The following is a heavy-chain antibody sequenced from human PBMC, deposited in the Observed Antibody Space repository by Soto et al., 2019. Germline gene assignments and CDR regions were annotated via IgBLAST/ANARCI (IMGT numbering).Heavy chain of an antibody. J-gene: IGHJ4*02. CDR3: ARANSGDDDEFDY. CDR1: GYTFTGYY. Sequence: QVQLVQSGAEVKKPGASVKVSCRASGYTFTGYYIHWVRQAPGEGLEWMGWIAPRSGDRDYAQRFQGRVTMTRDTSINTAYMELSSLRSDDTAVYYCARANSGDDDEFDYWGQGPLVTVSS. V-gene: IGHV1-2*02. CDR2: IAPRSGDR. D-gene: IGHD5-12*01.